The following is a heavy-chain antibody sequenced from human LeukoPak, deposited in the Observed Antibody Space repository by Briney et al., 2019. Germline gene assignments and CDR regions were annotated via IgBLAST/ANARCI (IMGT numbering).Heavy chain of an antibody. J-gene: IGHJ3*02. V-gene: IGHV4-34*01. CDR2: INHSGST. CDR3: ARVPGIVEVPAAMIDAFDI. Sequence: PSETLSLTCAVYGGSFSGYYWSWIRQPPGKGLEWIGEINHSGSTNYNPSLKSRVTISVDTSKNQFSLKLSSVTAADTAVYYCARVPGIVEVPAAMIDAFDIWGQGTMVTVSS. D-gene: IGHD2-2*01. CDR1: GGSFSGYY.